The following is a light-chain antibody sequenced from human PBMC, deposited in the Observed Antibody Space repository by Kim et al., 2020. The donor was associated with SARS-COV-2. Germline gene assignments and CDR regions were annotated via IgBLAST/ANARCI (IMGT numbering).Light chain of an antibody. CDR3: SSYTSSSISLV. J-gene: IGLJ3*02. Sequence: QSALTQPASVSGSPGQSITISCTGTSSDVGGYNYVSWYQQHPGKAPKLMIYDVSKRPSGVSNRFSGSKSGNTVSLTISGLQAEDEADYYCSSYTSSSISLVFGGGTQLAVL. CDR2: DVS. CDR1: SSDVGGYNY. V-gene: IGLV2-14*01.